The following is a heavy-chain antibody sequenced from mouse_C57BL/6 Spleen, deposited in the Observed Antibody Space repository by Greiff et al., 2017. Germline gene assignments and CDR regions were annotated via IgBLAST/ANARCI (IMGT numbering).Heavy chain of an antibody. D-gene: IGHD3-3*01. CDR2: IHPNSGST. J-gene: IGHJ4*01. CDR3: SIERGLNAMDY. Sequence: QVQLQQPGAELVKPGASVKLSCKASGYTFTSYWMHWVKQRPGQGLEWIGMIHPNSGSTNYNEKFKSKATLTVDKSSRTAYMQLSSLTSDDSAVYYCSIERGLNAMDYWGQGTSVTVSS. V-gene: IGHV1-64*01. CDR1: GYTFTSYW.